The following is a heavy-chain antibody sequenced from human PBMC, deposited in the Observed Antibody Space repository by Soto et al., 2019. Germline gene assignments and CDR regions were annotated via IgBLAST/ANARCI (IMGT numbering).Heavy chain of an antibody. CDR2: ISSSGYI. V-gene: IGHV3-21*01. J-gene: IGHJ6*02. D-gene: IGHD2-15*01. CDR3: ARDCSGGSCSPGMDV. Sequence: GSLRLSCAASGFNFNSYTINWVRQAPGKRLEWLSSISSSGYIFSTDSVRGRFTISRDNAKNSVYLQINSLRAEDTAVYFCARDCSGGSCSPGMDVWGQGTKVTVSS. CDR1: GFNFNSYT.